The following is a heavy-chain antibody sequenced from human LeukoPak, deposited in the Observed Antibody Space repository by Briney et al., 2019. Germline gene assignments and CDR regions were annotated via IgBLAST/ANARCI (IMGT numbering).Heavy chain of an antibody. V-gene: IGHV4-59*01. CDR3: AGGPRGYSYGLDYFDY. CDR1: GGSISSYY. J-gene: IGHJ4*02. Sequence: SETLSLTCTVSGGSISSYYWSWIRQPPGKGLEWIGFIYYSGSANYNPSLRSRVTMPVDTSKNQFSLKLTSVTAADTAVYYCAGGPRGYSYGLDYFDYWGQGTLVTVSS. CDR2: IYYSGSA. D-gene: IGHD5-18*01.